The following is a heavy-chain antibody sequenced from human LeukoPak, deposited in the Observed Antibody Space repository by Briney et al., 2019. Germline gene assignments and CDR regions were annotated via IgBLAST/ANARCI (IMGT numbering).Heavy chain of an antibody. V-gene: IGHV4-59*01. CDR3: ARLTDGVFDY. Sequence: SETLSLTCTVSGGSISSYYWSWIRQPPGKGLEWIGYIYYSGSTNYNPSLKSRVTISVDTSKNQFSLKLSSVTAADTAVYYCARLTDGVFDYWGQGTLVTVSS. CDR1: GGSISSYY. CDR2: IYYSGST. D-gene: IGHD4-17*01. J-gene: IGHJ4*02.